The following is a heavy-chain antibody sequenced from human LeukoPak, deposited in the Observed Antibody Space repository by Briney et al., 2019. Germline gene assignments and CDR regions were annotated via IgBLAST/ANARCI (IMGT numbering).Heavy chain of an antibody. V-gene: IGHV3-48*02. CDR1: GFIFSSHS. CDR3: ARNLAVGAATADY. CDR2: ISSSGTTI. Sequence: GGSLRLSCVASGFIFSSHSMNWIRQAPGKGLEWVSYISSSGTTIYYADSVKGRFTISRDNAENSLYVQMNSLRDEDTAVYYCARNLAVGAATADYWGQGTLVTVSS. J-gene: IGHJ4*02. D-gene: IGHD2-15*01.